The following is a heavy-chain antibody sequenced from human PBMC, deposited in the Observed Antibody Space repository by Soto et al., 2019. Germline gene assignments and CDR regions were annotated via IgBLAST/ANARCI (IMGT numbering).Heavy chain of an antibody. J-gene: IGHJ5*02. CDR2: LSYSGSA. CDR3: AREVNYWFDP. V-gene: IGHV4-30-2*01. D-gene: IGHD2-21*01. Sequence: SETLSLTCAVSGISITRGGSSWTWIRQPPGKGLEWIGYLSYSGSAYYNPSLKSRVTISVDRSKNQFSLKLNSVTTADTAVYYCAREVNYWFDPWGQGTLVTVSS. CDR1: GISITRGGSS.